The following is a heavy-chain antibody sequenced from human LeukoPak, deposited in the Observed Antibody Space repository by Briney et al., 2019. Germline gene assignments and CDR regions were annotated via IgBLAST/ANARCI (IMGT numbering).Heavy chain of an antibody. J-gene: IGHJ4*02. D-gene: IGHD3-10*01. CDR1: GFTFDDYA. Sequence: GRSLRLSCAASGFTFDDYAMHWVRQAPGKGLEWVSSISWNSDYIGYADSVKGRFTISRDNSKNTLYLQMSSLRAEDTAVYYCAKLVSTRYGEDWGQGTLVTVSS. CDR3: AKLVSTRYGED. CDR2: ISWNSDYI. V-gene: IGHV3-9*01.